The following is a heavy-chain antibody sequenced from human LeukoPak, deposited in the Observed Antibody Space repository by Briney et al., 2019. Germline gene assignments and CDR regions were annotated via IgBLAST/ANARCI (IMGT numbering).Heavy chain of an antibody. V-gene: IGHV4-34*01. J-gene: IGHJ4*02. CDR3: ARGRDYDILTGYPRYFDY. CDR2: INHSGST. Sequence: SETLSLTCAVYGGSFSGYYWSWIRQPPGKGLEWIGEINHSGSTNYNPSLKSRVTISVNTSKNQSSLKLSSVTAADTAVYYCARGRDYDILTGYPRYFDYWGQGTLVTVSS. D-gene: IGHD3-9*01. CDR1: GGSFSGYY.